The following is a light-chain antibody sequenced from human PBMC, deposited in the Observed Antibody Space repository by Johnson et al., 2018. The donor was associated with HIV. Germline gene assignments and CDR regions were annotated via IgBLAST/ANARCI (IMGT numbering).Light chain of an antibody. J-gene: IGLJ1*01. CDR2: DNN. CDR1: SSNIGNNY. CDR3: GTWDSSLSAGGYV. Sequence: QSVLSQPPSVSAAPGQKVTISCSGSSSNIGNNYVSWYQQLTGTAPKLLIYDNNKRPSGIPDRFSGSKSGTSATLGITGLQTGDEADYYCGTWDSSLSAGGYVFGTGTKVTVL. V-gene: IGLV1-51*01.